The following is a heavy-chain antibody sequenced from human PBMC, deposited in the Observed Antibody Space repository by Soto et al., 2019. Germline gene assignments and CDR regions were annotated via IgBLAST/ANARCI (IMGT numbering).Heavy chain of an antibody. Sequence: SETLSLTCTVSGGSISSGDYYWSWIRQPPGKGLEWIGYIYYSGSTYYNPSLKSRVTISVDTSKNQFSLKLSSVTAADTAVYYCARGHLKPDLSSWFDPWGQGALVTVSS. V-gene: IGHV4-30-4*02. CDR2: IYYSGST. D-gene: IGHD2-2*01. CDR3: ARGHLKPDLSSWFDP. J-gene: IGHJ5*02. CDR1: GGSISSGDYY.